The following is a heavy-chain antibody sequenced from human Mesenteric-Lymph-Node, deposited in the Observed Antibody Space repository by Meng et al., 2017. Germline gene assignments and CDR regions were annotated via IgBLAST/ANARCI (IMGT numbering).Heavy chain of an antibody. Sequence: GESLMISCAASGFTFSSYAMHWVRQAPGKGLEWVAVISYDGSNKYYADSVKGRFTISRDNAKNSLYLQKNSLRAEDTAVYYCARESTYYYGSGSLFDPWGQGTLVTVSS. J-gene: IGHJ5*02. CDR2: ISYDGSNK. CDR1: GFTFSSYA. D-gene: IGHD3-10*01. V-gene: IGHV3-30*04. CDR3: ARESTYYYGSGSLFDP.